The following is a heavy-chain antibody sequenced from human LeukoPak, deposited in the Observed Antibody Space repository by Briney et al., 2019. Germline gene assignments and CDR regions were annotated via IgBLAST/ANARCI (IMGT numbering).Heavy chain of an antibody. D-gene: IGHD3-16*01. V-gene: IGHV3-11*04. Sequence: SGGSLRLSCAASGFTFSDYYMSWIRQAPGKGLEWVSTIKGIGPTTYYADSLKGRFTISRDNAKNSLFLQMSSLRADDTAIYYCARAGELRYMDVWGKGTAVTVSS. CDR3: ARAGELRYMDV. J-gene: IGHJ6*03. CDR1: GFTFSDYY. CDR2: IKGIGPTT.